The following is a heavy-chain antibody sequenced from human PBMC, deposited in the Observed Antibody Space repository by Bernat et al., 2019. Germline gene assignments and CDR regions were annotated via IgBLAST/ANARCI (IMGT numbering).Heavy chain of an antibody. J-gene: IGHJ4*02. D-gene: IGHD5-12*01. CDR2: IYYSGST. CDR1: GGSTSSGGYY. CDR3: ARGPYSGYDLSY. V-gene: IGHV4-31*03. Sequence: QVQLQESGPGLVKPSQTLSLTCTVSGGSTSSGGYYWSWIRQHPGKGLEWIGYIYYSGSTYYNPSLKSRVTTSVDTSKNQFSLKLSSVTAADTAVYYCARGPYSGYDLSYWGQGTLVTVSS.